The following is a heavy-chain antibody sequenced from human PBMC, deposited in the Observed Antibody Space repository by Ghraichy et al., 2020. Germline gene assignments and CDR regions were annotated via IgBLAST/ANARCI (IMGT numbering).Heavy chain of an antibody. J-gene: IGHJ6*02. CDR3: AKAAQYQLLYPYLRVGMDV. V-gene: IGHV3-23*01. Sequence: GESLNISCAASGFTFSSYAMSWVRQAPGKGLEWVSAISGSGGSTYYADSVKGRFTISRDNSKNTLYLQMNSLRAEDTAVYYCAKAAQYQLLYPYLRVGMDVWGQGTTVTVSS. CDR1: GFTFSSYA. D-gene: IGHD2-2*02. CDR2: ISGSGGST.